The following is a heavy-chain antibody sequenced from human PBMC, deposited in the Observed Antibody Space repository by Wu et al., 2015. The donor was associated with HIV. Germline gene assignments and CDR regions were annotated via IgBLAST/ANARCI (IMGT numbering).Heavy chain of an antibody. Sequence: QVQLVQSGAEVTKPGASVRVSCQTSGYSFTAHYIHWVRQAPGQGLEWMGWIRPDSGATNYAEKFEDRVTMTRDASISTAYMQLNRLRSDDTAVYYCAREGVDAFDPWGQGTVVTVSS. CDR1: GYSFTAHY. CDR3: AREGVDAFDP. V-gene: IGHV1-2*02. D-gene: IGHD5-12*01. J-gene: IGHJ5*02. CDR2: IRPDSGAT.